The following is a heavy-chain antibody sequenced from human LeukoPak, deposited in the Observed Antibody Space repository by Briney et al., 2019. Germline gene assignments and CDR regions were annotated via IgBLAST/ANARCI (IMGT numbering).Heavy chain of an antibody. V-gene: IGHV4-4*07. CDR2: VSTSGST. J-gene: IGHJ6*02. Sequence: SETLSLTCTVSGGSISNHFCSWIRQPAGKGLEWIGRVSTSGSTYYNPSLKSRVTMSADTSKNQFSLKLSSVTAADTAVYYCARGQGGSGSSYYYYYGMDVWGQGTTVTVSS. D-gene: IGHD3-10*01. CDR1: GGSISNHF. CDR3: ARGQGGSGSSYYYYYGMDV.